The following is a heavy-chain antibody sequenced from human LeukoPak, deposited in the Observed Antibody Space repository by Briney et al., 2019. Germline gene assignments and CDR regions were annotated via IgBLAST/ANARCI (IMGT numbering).Heavy chain of an antibody. CDR1: GFTFDDYG. D-gene: IGHD2-2*01. Sequence: GGSLRLSCAASGFTFDDYGMTWVRQAPGKGLEWVSAISGSGDSTYYADSVKGRFTISRDNSRNTLYLQMNSLRAGDTAVYYCAKSFRSTSLDYWGQGTLVTVSS. V-gene: IGHV3-23*01. CDR2: ISGSGDST. J-gene: IGHJ4*02. CDR3: AKSFRSTSLDY.